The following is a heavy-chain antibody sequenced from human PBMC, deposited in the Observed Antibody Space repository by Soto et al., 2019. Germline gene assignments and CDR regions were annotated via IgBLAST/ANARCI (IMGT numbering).Heavy chain of an antibody. CDR1: GGSISSYY. CDR3: ARVRNYDSSGYYSFFYYFDY. D-gene: IGHD3-22*01. CDR2: IYYSGST. Sequence: SETLSLTCTVSGGSISSYYWSWIRQPPGKGLEWIGYIYYSGSTNYNPSLKSRVTISVDTSKNQFSLKLSSVTAADTAVYYCARVRNYDSSGYYSFFYYFDYWGQGTLVTVSS. V-gene: IGHV4-59*01. J-gene: IGHJ4*02.